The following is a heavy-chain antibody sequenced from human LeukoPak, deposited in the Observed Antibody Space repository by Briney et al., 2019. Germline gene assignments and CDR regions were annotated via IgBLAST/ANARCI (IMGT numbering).Heavy chain of an antibody. V-gene: IGHV3-23*01. CDR3: AKTLLGY. Sequence: GGSLRLSCAASGFTFSSYSMNWVRQAPGKGLEWVSGISGSGASTHYADSVKGRFTISRDNSKNTLYLQMNSLRAEDTAIYYCAKTLLGYWGQGTLVTVSS. CDR2: ISGSGAST. J-gene: IGHJ4*02. CDR1: GFTFSSYS.